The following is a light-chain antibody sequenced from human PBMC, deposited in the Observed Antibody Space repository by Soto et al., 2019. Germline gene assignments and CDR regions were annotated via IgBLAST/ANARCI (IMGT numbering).Light chain of an antibody. J-gene: IGKJ1*01. CDR2: AAS. CDR1: QSISNY. CDR3: QQSYITPGT. V-gene: IGKV1-39*01. Sequence: DIQMTQSPSSLSASVGDRVTITYRASQSISNYLNWYQQKPGKAPNLMIYAASSLHSGVPSRFSGSGSGTDFTLTISSLQPEDFATYFCQQSYITPGTFGQGTKVEIK.